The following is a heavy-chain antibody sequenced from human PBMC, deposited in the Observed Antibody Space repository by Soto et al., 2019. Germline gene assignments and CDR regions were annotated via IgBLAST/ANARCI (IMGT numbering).Heavy chain of an antibody. V-gene: IGHV3-33*01. CDR2: IWYDGSNK. D-gene: IGHD3-10*01. J-gene: IGHJ4*02. CDR1: GFTFSSYG. Sequence: PGGSLRLSCAASGFTFSSYGMHWVRQAPGEGLEWVAVIWYDGSNKYYADSVKGRFTISRDNSKNTLYLQMNSLRAEDTAVYYCARAYYYGSGSYLDYWGQGTLVTVSS. CDR3: ARAYYYGSGSYLDY.